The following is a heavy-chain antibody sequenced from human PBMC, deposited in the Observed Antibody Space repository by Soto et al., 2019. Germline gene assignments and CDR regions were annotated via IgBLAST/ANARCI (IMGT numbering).Heavy chain of an antibody. CDR1: GFTFRDYY. V-gene: IGHV3-11*01. Sequence: GGSLRLSCAASGFTFRDYYMSWIRQAPGKGLEWVSYISSSGGIIYYADSVKGRFTISRDNAKNSLYLQMNSLRAEDTAVYSCARDLGYYASSGYFDYWGQGPLVTVSS. CDR2: ISSSGGII. J-gene: IGHJ4*02. D-gene: IGHD3-22*01. CDR3: ARDLGYYASSGYFDY.